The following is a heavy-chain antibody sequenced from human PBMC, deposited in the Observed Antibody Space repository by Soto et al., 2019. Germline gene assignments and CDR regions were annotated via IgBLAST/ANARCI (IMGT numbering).Heavy chain of an antibody. CDR1: GGTFSSNA. CDR3: AKDRRERIIMIEGSDY. Sequence: GASVRVSCKASGGTFSSNAISWVRQAPGQGLEWLGGIIPIFGTANYAQRFQGRVTITADESKNTLYLQMNSLRAEDTAVYYCAKDRRERIIMIEGSDYWGQGTLVTVSS. J-gene: IGHJ4*02. CDR2: IIPIFGTA. D-gene: IGHD3-22*01. V-gene: IGHV1-69*13.